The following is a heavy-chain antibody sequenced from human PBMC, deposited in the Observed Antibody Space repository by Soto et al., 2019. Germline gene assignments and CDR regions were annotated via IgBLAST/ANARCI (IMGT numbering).Heavy chain of an antibody. V-gene: IGHV3-23*01. Sequence: VQLLESGGGLVQPGGSLRLSCAASGFTFSSYAMSWVRQTPGKGLEWVSGISGGGGNTYYADSVTGRLTISRDNSRNTLYLQRNSRRAADTAIYYCAKDRGAGGRFSGIAVAGIHSWGQGTLVTVSS. CDR2: ISGGGGNT. D-gene: IGHD6-19*01. J-gene: IGHJ4*02. CDR3: AKDRGAGGRFSGIAVAGIHS. CDR1: GFTFSSYA.